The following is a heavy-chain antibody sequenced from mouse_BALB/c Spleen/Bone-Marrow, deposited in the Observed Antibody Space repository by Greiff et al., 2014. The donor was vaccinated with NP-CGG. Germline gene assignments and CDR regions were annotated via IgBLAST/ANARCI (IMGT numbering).Heavy chain of an antibody. CDR1: GYPFSSYW. Sequence: VQLPQSGAELVRPGSSVKISCGASGYPFSSYWVRWGEQRPGQGLEWIGQIYPGDGETNYNGRFKGNATLTADKSSSTAYMQLISLTSEDSAVYFCARKYGDYWGQGTTLTVSS. CDR3: ARKYGDY. CDR2: IYPGDGET. D-gene: IGHD2-10*02. V-gene: IGHV1-80*01. J-gene: IGHJ2*01.